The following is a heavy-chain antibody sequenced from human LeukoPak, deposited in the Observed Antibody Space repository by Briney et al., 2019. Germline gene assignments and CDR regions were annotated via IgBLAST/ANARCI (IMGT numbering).Heavy chain of an antibody. CDR2: INPSGGST. J-gene: IGHJ4*02. D-gene: IGHD6-6*01. Sequence: ASVKVSCKASGYTFTSYYIYWMRQAHGHGLDWMGIINPSGGSTSYAQKFQGRVTMTRDMSTSTVYMELSSLRSEDTAVYYCARGRGIAARPPDYWGQGTLVTVSS. V-gene: IGHV1-46*01. CDR3: ARGRGIAARPPDY. CDR1: GYTFTSYY.